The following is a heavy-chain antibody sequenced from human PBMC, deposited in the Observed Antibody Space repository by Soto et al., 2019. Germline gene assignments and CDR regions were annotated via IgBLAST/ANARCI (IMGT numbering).Heavy chain of an antibody. CDR2: IKQDGSEK. J-gene: IGHJ6*02. CDR3: AREMKDIVLVPAAISVYYYYYYGMDV. D-gene: IGHD2-2*01. Sequence: PGVSLRLSCAASGFTFSSYWMSWVRQAPGKGLEWVANIKQDGSEKYYVDSVKGRFTISRDNAKNSLYLQMNSLRAEDTAVYYCAREMKDIVLVPAAISVYYYYYYGMDVWGQGTTVTVSS. V-gene: IGHV3-7*01. CDR1: GFTFSSYW.